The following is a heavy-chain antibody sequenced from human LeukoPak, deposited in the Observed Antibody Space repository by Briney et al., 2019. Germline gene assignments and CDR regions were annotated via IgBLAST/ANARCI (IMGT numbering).Heavy chain of an antibody. V-gene: IGHV4-59*01. D-gene: IGHD3-10*01. CDR3: ARSVSGYYYYYMDV. CDR2: IYYSGST. CDR1: GGSISSYY. J-gene: IGHJ6*03. Sequence: SETLSLTCTVSGGSISSYYWSWIRQPPGKGLEWIGYIYYSGSTKYNPSLKSRVTISVDTSKNQFSLKLSSVTAADTAVYYCARSVSGYYYYYMDVWGKGTTVTVSS.